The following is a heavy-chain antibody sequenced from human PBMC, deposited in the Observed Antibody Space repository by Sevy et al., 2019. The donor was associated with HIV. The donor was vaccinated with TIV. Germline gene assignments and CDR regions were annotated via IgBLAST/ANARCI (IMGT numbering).Heavy chain of an antibody. V-gene: IGHV3-15*01. CDR1: GFTFSNAW. J-gene: IGHJ6*02. D-gene: IGHD2-2*01. Sequence: GGSLRLSCAASGFTFSNAWMSWVRQAPGKGLEWVGRIKSKTDGGTTDYAAPVKGRLTISRDDSKNTLYLQMNSLKTEDTAVYYCTTDTVLVVPAAIGYYYYYGMDVWGQGTTVTVSS. CDR2: IKSKTDGGTT. CDR3: TTDTVLVVPAAIGYYYYYGMDV.